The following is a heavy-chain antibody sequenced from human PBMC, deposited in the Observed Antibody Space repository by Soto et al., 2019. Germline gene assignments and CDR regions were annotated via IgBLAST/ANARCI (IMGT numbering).Heavy chain of an antibody. CDR1: GGSISSGDYY. CDR2: IYYSGST. Sequence: SETLSLTCTVSGGSISSGDYYWSWIRQPPGKGLEWIGYIYYSGSTYYNPSLKSRVTISVDTSKNQFSLKLSSVTAADTAVYYCAGVEKQWLLSSPAHFDYWGQGTLVTVSS. CDR3: AGVEKQWLLSSPAHFDY. J-gene: IGHJ4*02. D-gene: IGHD3-3*01. V-gene: IGHV4-30-4*01.